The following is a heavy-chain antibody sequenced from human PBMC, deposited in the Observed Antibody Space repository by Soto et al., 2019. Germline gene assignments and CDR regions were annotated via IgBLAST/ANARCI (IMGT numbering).Heavy chain of an antibody. D-gene: IGHD3-9*01. J-gene: IGHJ3*01. Sequence: EVQLVESGGGLVQPGGSLRLSCADSGFSFSSYWMHWVRQGPGKGLVWVSRINTDGSSTNYADSVKGRFTISRDNAKNTVYLQMNSLRADDTAVYYCARSPGGYYIDWGQGTMVTVSS. CDR1: GFSFSSYW. CDR2: INTDGSST. V-gene: IGHV3-74*01. CDR3: ARSPGGYYID.